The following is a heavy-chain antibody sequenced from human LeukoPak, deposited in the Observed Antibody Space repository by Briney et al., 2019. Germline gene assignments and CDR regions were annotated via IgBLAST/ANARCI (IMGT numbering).Heavy chain of an antibody. J-gene: IGHJ3*01. CDR3: ARGSAETKSAFDL. Sequence: GGSLRLSCAASGFTFSSYWMHWVRQAPGKGLVWVSRINIDGSGTIYADSVKGRFTISRDNAKNTLYLQMNTLRGEDTAVYYCARGSAETKSAFDLWGQGTMVAVSS. V-gene: IGHV3-74*01. CDR1: GFTFSSYW. CDR2: INIDGSGT. D-gene: IGHD4-11*01.